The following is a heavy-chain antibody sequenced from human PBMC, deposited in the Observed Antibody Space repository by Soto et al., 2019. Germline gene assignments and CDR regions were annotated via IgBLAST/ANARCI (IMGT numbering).Heavy chain of an antibody. V-gene: IGHV2-5*01. CDR1: GFSLTTGGMT. D-gene: IGHD3-22*01. J-gene: IGHJ4*02. CDR3: TLRHDCSMGPIY. Sequence: SGPTRGNPTPTLPLTCTVSGFSLTTGGMTVGWIRQPPGTAPEWLALSHEYIPSLQYRLTFTKDTSKNQVVLTMTNVDPGDTATYYCTLRHDCSMGPIYWGQGIKVTVSS. CDR2: SHE.